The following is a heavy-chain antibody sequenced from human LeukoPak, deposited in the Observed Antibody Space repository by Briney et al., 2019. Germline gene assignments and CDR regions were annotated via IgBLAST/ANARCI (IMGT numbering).Heavy chain of an antibody. CDR2: IKQDGSEE. D-gene: IGHD6-19*01. J-gene: IGHJ4*02. Sequence: GGSLRLSCVASGFTFSNCWMTWVRQAPGKGLEWVANIKQDGSEEYYVDSVKGRFTISRDNAKNSLYLQMNSLRAEDTAVYYCARGAASSGWNDYWGQGTLVTVSS. CDR1: GFTFSNCW. CDR3: ARGAASSGWNDY. V-gene: IGHV3-7*01.